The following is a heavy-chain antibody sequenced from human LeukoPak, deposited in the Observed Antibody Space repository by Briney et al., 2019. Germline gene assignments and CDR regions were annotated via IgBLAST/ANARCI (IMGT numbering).Heavy chain of an antibody. Sequence: LETLSLTCSVSGGSLTGSSIYSGCIRQPPGNGLEWIGTIYYSGSAYYNSSLKSRVTISVDTSKNQFSLKLSSVTAADTAVYYCARDGYNPIDYWGQGTLVTVSS. CDR3: ARDGYNPIDY. CDR2: IYYSGSA. V-gene: IGHV4-39*02. J-gene: IGHJ4*02. D-gene: IGHD5-24*01. CDR1: GGSLTGSSIY.